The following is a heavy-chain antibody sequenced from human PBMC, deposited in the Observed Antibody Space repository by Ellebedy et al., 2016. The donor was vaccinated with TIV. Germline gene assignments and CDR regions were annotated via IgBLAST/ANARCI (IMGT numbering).Heavy chain of an antibody. D-gene: IGHD5-12*01. J-gene: IGHJ4*02. CDR1: GGSISSGEYY. Sequence: SETLSLTCTVSGGSISSGEYYWNWIRQPPGKGLEWIGSIYYSGSTYYNPSLKSRFTISVDTPKNQCSLKLRSVTAADTAVYYCARGSDYDGEPYNYFLDYWGQGTLVTVSS. V-gene: IGHV4-30-4*01. CDR2: IYYSGST. CDR3: ARGSDYDGEPYNYFLDY.